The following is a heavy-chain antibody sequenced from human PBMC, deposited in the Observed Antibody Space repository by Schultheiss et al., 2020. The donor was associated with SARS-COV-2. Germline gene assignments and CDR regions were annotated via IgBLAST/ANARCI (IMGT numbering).Heavy chain of an antibody. V-gene: IGHV3-48*04. CDR2: ISSSGSTI. J-gene: IGHJ4*02. CDR1: GFTFSSYS. CDR3: ARDTVADY. Sequence: GESLKISCAASGFTFSSYSMNWVRQAPGKGLEWVSYISSSGSTIYYADSVKGRFTISRDNAKNSLYLQMNSLRAEDTAVYYCARDTVADYWGQGTLVTVSS. D-gene: IGHD2-15*01.